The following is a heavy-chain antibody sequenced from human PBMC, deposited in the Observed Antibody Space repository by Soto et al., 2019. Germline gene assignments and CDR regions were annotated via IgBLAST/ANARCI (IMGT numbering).Heavy chain of an antibody. CDR1: GGSMNRGVCA. CDR2: IFHNGNT. J-gene: IGHJ3*02. V-gene: IGHV4-30-2*06. D-gene: IGHD3-22*01. CDR3: ARDSYDSSAGGVNEGFDI. Sequence: HLQLQESGSGLVRPSETLSLTCAVSGGSMNRGVCAWKWIRQSLGKGLEWIGCIFHNGNTQYNPSFKSRLIISVDRSQNQFSLKLTSVTAADTAVYYCARDSYDSSAGGVNEGFDIWGQGTMVTVSS.